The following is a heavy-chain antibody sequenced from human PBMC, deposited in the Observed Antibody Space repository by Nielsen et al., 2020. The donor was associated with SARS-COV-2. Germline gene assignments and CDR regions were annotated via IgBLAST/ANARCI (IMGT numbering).Heavy chain of an antibody. CDR3: ARRLGYYFDY. CDR2: INHSGTT. Sequence: SETLSLTCTVSGGSISSYYWSWIRQPPGKGLEWIGEINHSGTTNYNPSLKSRVIISVDTSKNQFSLKLSSVTAADTAVYYCARRLGYYFDYWGQGTLVTVSS. D-gene: IGHD3-22*01. V-gene: IGHV4-34*01. CDR1: GGSISSYY. J-gene: IGHJ4*02.